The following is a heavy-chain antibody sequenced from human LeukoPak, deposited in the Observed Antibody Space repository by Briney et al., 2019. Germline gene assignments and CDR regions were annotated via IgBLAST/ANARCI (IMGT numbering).Heavy chain of an antibody. CDR3: ARAGGRSSWYVDWFDP. V-gene: IGHV4-59*01. CDR2: IYYSGST. Sequence: SETLSLTCTVSGGSISSYYWSWIRQPPGKGLEWIGYIYYSGSTNYNPSLKSRVTISVDTSKNQFSLKLSSVTAADTAVYYCARAGGRSSWYVDWFDPWGQGTLVTVSS. D-gene: IGHD6-13*01. CDR1: GGSISSYY. J-gene: IGHJ5*02.